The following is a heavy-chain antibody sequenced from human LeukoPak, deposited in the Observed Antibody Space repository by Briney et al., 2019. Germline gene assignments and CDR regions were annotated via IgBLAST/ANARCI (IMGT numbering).Heavy chain of an antibody. CDR2: INHSGST. CDR1: GGSISSYY. J-gene: IGHJ6*02. Sequence: SETLSLTCTVSGGSISSYYWSWIRQPPGKGLEWIGEINHSGSTNYNPSLKSRVTISVDTSKNQFSLKLSSVTAADTAVYYCATFNSMDVWGQGTTVTVSS. CDR3: ATFNSMDV. V-gene: IGHV4-34*01.